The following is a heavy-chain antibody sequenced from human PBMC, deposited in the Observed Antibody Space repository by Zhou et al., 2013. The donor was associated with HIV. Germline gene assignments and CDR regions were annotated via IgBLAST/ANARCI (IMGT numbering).Heavy chain of an antibody. CDR3: ARGYSGSYSSDY. D-gene: IGHD1-26*01. V-gene: IGHV1-69*05. J-gene: IGHJ4*02. CDR1: GGTLSSYG. CDR2: IIPIFGTA. Sequence: QVQLVQSGAEVKKSGSSVKVSCKASGGTLSSYGFSWVRDSPGQGLEWMGGIIPIFGTANYAQKFQGRVTITTDESTSTAYMELSSLRSEDTAVYYCARGYSGSYSSDYWGQGTLVTVSS.